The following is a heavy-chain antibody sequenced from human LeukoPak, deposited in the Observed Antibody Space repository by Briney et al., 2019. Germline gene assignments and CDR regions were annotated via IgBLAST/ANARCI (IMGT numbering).Heavy chain of an antibody. V-gene: IGHV3-11*04. CDR3: TRGSYGDYEY. CDR2: IIGSGDDI. J-gene: IGHJ4*02. Sequence: PGGSLRLSCAVSGLTFSDYYMSWIRQAPGKGLEWVSYIIGSGDDIYYADSVKGRFTISRDNAQNSLYLQVNSLRAEDTAVYYCTRGSYGDYEYWGQGTLVTVSS. D-gene: IGHD4-17*01. CDR1: GLTFSDYY.